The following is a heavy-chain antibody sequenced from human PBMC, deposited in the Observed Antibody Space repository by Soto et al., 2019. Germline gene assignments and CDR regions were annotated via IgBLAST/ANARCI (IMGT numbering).Heavy chain of an antibody. Sequence: SETLSLTCTVSGGSISSYYWSWIRQPPGKGLEWIGYIYYSGSTNYNPSLKSRVTISVDTSKNQFSLKLSSVTAADTAVYYCARDRYYYYMDVWGKGTTVTVSS. CDR3: ARDRYYYYMDV. CDR1: GGSISSYY. J-gene: IGHJ6*03. CDR2: IYYSGST. V-gene: IGHV4-59*01.